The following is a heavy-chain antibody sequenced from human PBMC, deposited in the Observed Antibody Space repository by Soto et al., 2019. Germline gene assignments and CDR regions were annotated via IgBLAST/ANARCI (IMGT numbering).Heavy chain of an antibody. CDR3: ARDRRVRMKYYYYYYGMDV. CDR2: IYYSGST. J-gene: IGHJ6*02. D-gene: IGHD2-15*01. CDR1: GGSISSGDYY. V-gene: IGHV4-30-4*01. Sequence: SETLSLTCTVSGGSISSGDYYWIWIRQPPGKGLEWIGYIYYSGSTYYNPSLKSRVTISVDTSKNQFSLKLSSVTAADTAVYYCARDRRVRMKYYYYYYGMDVWGQGTTVTVSS.